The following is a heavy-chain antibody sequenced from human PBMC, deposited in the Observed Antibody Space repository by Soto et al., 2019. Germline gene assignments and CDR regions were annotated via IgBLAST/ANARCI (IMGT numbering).Heavy chain of an antibody. V-gene: IGHV1-69*02. J-gene: IGHJ6*02. CDR1: GGTFSSYT. CDR2: IIPILGIA. D-gene: IGHD2-21*02. Sequence: QVQLVQSGAEVKKPGSSVKVSCKASGGTFSSYTISWVRQAPGQGLEWMGRIIPILGIANYAQKFQGRVTITADKATSTAYMELSSLRCEDTAVYYCARGGGHIVGVTAIQDYYGMDVWGQGTTVTVSS. CDR3: ARGGGHIVGVTAIQDYYGMDV.